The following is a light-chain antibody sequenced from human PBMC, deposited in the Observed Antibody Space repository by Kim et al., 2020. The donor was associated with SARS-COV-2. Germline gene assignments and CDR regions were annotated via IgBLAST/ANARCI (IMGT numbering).Light chain of an antibody. V-gene: IGLV2-14*04. CDR1: SSDVGDYKS. Sequence: GQIITASCGGTSSDVGDYKSVSWYQQHTGKAPKLIIYDVSGRASGVSSRFAGSQCGNTASLTSSGLRAEDEADYYCSSHTTISTYVFGSGTKVTVL. CDR3: SSHTTISTYV. CDR2: DVS. J-gene: IGLJ1*01.